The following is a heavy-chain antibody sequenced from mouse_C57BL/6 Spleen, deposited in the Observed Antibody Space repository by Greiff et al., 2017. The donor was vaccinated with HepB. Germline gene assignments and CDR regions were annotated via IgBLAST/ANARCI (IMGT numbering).Heavy chain of an antibody. CDR3: ARSPTSYGSTLPFAY. CDR2: IDPEDGET. CDR1: GFNIKDYY. Sequence: VHVKQSGAELVKPGASVKLSCTASGFNIKDYYMHWVKQRTEQGLEWIGRIDPEDGETKYAPKFQGKATITADTASNTAYLQLSSITSEDTAVYYCARSPTSYGSTLPFAYWGQGTLVTVSA. D-gene: IGHD1-1*01. J-gene: IGHJ3*01. V-gene: IGHV14-2*01.